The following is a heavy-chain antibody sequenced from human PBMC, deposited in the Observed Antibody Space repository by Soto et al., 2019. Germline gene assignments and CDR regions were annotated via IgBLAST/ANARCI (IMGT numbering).Heavy chain of an antibody. D-gene: IGHD2-8*02. CDR2: ISGSGGST. V-gene: IGHV3-23*01. CDR3: AKSEVPGPHYYYGMDV. CDR1: GSTFSSYA. Sequence: GGSLRLSCAASGSTFSSYAMSWVRQAPGKGLEWVSAISGSGGSTYYADSVKGRFTISRDNSKNTLYLQMNSLRAEDTAVYYCAKSEVPGPHYYYGMDVWGQGTTVTVSS. J-gene: IGHJ6*02.